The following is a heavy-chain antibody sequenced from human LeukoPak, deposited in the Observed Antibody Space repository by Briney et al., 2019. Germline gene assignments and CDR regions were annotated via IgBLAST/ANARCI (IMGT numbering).Heavy chain of an antibody. CDR2: ISGSGGST. CDR1: GFTFSSYA. V-gene: IGHV3-23*01. Sequence: GGSLRLSCAASGFTFSSYAMSWVRQAPGKGLEWVSAISGSGGSTYYADSVKGRFTISRVNSKNTLYLQMNSLRAEDTAVYYCAKGRGKRVPAAHSDYWGQGTLVTVSS. CDR3: AKGRGKRVPAAHSDY. D-gene: IGHD2-2*01. J-gene: IGHJ4*02.